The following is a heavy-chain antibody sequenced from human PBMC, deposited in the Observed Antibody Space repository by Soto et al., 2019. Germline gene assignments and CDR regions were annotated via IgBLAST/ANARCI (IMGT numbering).Heavy chain of an antibody. CDR1: GGSISSGGYS. CDR2: IYHSGST. V-gene: IGHV4-30-2*01. D-gene: IGHD3-10*01. J-gene: IGHJ5*02. CDR3: SREVYYGSGSYYTAGNWFDP. Sequence: SETLSLTCAVSGGSISSGGYSWSWIRQPPGKGLEWIGYIYHSGSTYYNPSLKSRVTISVDRSKNQFSLKLSSVTAADTAVYYCSREVYYGSGSYYTAGNWFDPWGQGTLVTVSS.